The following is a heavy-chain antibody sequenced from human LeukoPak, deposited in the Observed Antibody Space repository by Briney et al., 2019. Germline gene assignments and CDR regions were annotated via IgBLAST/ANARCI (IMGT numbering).Heavy chain of an antibody. J-gene: IGHJ5*02. CDR3: ARDRYCSGGSCVNWFDP. CDR1: GYSFINHY. D-gene: IGHD2-15*01. Sequence: ASVKISCKASGYSFINHYMHWVRQAPGQGLEWLGLISPSGDRTWYAQKFQGKFTMTRDMSTSTDYMELSSLRSEDTAVYYCARDRYCSGGSCVNWFDPWGQGTLVTVSS. CDR2: ISPSGDRT. V-gene: IGHV1-46*01.